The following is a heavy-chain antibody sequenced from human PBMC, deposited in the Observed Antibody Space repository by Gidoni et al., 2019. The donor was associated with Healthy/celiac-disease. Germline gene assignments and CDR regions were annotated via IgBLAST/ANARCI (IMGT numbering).Heavy chain of an antibody. CDR1: GGSFSGYY. V-gene: IGHV4-34*01. J-gene: IGHJ4*02. CDR2: INHSGST. Sequence: QVQLQPWGAGRLNPSETLSLACAVDGGSFSGYYWSWIRQHPGKGLEWIGEINHSGSTNYNPSLKSRVTISVDTSQNQFSLKLSSVTAADTAVYYCARVSVRRFDYWGQGTLVTVSS. CDR3: ARVSVRRFDY. D-gene: IGHD3-22*01.